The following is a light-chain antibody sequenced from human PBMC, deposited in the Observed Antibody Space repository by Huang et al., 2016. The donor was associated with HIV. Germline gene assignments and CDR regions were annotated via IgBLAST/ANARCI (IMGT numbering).Light chain of an antibody. J-gene: IGKJ4*01. CDR3: QHYYSWPLT. CDR1: QSVRST. CDR2: GAS. V-gene: IGKV3-15*01. Sequence: EIVMTQSPATLSVSPGETATLSCGSSQSVRSTLAWYQQKPGQASILLIYGASTRATGVPARFSGSWSGTEFTLTISSLQSEDFAVYYRQHYYSWPLTFGGGTKVEIK.